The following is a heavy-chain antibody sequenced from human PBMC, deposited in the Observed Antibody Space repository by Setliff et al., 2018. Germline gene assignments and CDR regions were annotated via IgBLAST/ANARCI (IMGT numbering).Heavy chain of an antibody. CDR2: INSGGSLI. CDR1: GFTFSNYE. Sequence: GESLKISCAASGFTFSNYEMNWVRQAPGKGLEWVSYINSGGSLIYYADSVKGRFTISRDNAKSSLYLQMSSLRAEDTAVYYCARDLIRGAPNWFDPWGQGTLVTVSS. J-gene: IGHJ5*02. CDR3: ARDLIRGAPNWFDP. V-gene: IGHV3-48*03. D-gene: IGHD3-10*01.